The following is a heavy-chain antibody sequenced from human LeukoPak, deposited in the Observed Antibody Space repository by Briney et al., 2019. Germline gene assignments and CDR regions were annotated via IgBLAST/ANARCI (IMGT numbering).Heavy chain of an antibody. Sequence: PGGSLRLSCAASGFTFSDYYMSWIRQAPGKGLEWVSYISSSGSTIYYADSVKGRFTISRDNAKNSLYLQMNSLRAEDTAVYYCARDGLENFAVAGIPYGMDVWGHGTTVTVSS. CDR1: GFTFSDYY. CDR2: ISSSGSTI. V-gene: IGHV3-11*04. J-gene: IGHJ6*02. D-gene: IGHD6-19*01. CDR3: ARDGLENFAVAGIPYGMDV.